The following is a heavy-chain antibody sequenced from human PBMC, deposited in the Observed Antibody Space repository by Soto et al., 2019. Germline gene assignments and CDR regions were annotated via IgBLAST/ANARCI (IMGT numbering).Heavy chain of an antibody. CDR1: ADTFTSYY. D-gene: IGHD2-2*01. CDR2: INPNGGST. J-gene: IGHJ5*02. Sequence: ASVKVSCKAPADTFTSYYIHWVRQAPGHALEWMGIINPNGGSTRFAQTFQGRVSMTTDTSTTTAYMELRSLRSDDTAVYYCARVVPGAEAWFGPWGQGTLVTVSS. V-gene: IGHV1-46*01. CDR3: ARVVPGAEAWFGP.